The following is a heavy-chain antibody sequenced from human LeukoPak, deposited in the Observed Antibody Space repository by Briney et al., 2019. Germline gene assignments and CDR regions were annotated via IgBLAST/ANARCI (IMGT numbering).Heavy chain of an antibody. V-gene: IGHV1-46*01. CDR2: INPSGGST. Sequence: GASVKVSCKASGYTFTGYYMHWVRQAPGQGLEWMGIINPSGGSTSYAQKFQGRVTMTRDTSTSTVYMELSSLRSEDTAVYYCARDSSSPQRTYGMDVWGQGTTVTVSS. D-gene: IGHD6-13*01. J-gene: IGHJ6*02. CDR1: GYTFTGYY. CDR3: ARDSSSPQRTYGMDV.